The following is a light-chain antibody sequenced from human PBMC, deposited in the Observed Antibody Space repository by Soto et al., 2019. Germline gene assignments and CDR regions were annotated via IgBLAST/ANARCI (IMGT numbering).Light chain of an antibody. CDR2: GAS. J-gene: IGKJ2*01. CDR1: QSVSSN. V-gene: IGKV3-15*01. CDR3: QQYDNWLRT. Sequence: EIVMTQSPATLSVSPGERATLSCRASQSVSSNLAWYQQKPGQAPRLLIYGASTRATGIPERFSGIGSGTEFTLTISSLQYEDLEVYYCQQYDNWLRTFGQGTKLEIK.